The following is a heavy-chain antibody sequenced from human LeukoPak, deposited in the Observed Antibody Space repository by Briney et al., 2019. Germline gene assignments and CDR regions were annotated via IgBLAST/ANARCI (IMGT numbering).Heavy chain of an antibody. Sequence: PGGSLRLSCAASGFTFSSYSMNWVRQAPGKGLEWVSSISSSSSYIYYADSVKGRFTISRDNAKNSLYLQMNSLRAEDTAVYYCARGSGGDLYCSSTSCYYYGMDVWGQGTTVTVSS. J-gene: IGHJ6*02. V-gene: IGHV3-21*01. CDR1: GFTFSSYS. CDR2: ISSSSSYI. D-gene: IGHD2-2*01. CDR3: ARGSGGDLYCSSTSCYYYGMDV.